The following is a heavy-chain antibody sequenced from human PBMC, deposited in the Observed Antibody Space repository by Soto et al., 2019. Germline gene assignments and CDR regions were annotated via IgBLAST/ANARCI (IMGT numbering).Heavy chain of an antibody. D-gene: IGHD6-6*01. CDR2: ISAYNRKT. CDR1: GYTFTNYG. Sequence: QAQLVQSGAEVKKPGASVKVSCKASGYTFTNYGISWVRQAPGQGLEWMGWISAYNRKTDYAQKFQGRVIMTTDTATSTAYMELRSLRSDDTAVYYCAPDRSTSSLWGQGTLVTVSS. J-gene: IGHJ4*02. V-gene: IGHV1-18*01. CDR3: APDRSTSSL.